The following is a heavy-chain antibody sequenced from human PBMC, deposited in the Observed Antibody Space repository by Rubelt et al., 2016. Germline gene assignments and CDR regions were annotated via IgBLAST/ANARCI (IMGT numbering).Heavy chain of an antibody. D-gene: IGHD2-15*01. Sequence: GLEWVAIIWFDGSNKYYADSMKGRFTISRDNSKNTLYLQMNSLRAEDTAVYYCARGPYCSGGSCYSGWGFFDFWGQGTLVTVSS. CDR3: ARGPYCSGGSCYSGWGFFDF. J-gene: IGHJ4*02. CDR2: IWFDGSNK. V-gene: IGHV3-33*01.